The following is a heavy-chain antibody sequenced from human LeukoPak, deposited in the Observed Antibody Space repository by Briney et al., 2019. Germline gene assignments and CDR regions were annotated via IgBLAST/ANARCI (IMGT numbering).Heavy chain of an antibody. CDR3: AKVLGSVDPFDI. J-gene: IGHJ3*02. CDR2: INPNSGGT. Sequence: ASVKVSCKASGYTFTGYYMHWVRQAPGQGLEWMGWINPNSGGTNYAQKFQGRVTMTRDTSISTAYMELSRLRSDDTAVYYCAKVLGSVDPFDIWGQGTMVTVSS. V-gene: IGHV1-2*02. CDR1: GYTFTGYY. D-gene: IGHD3-16*01.